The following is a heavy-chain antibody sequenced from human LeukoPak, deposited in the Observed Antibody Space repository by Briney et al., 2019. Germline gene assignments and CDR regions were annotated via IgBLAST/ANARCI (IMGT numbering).Heavy chain of an antibody. V-gene: IGHV1-69*01. CDR2: IIPIFGTA. CDR3: ARSKALRLDDIYY. D-gene: IGHD3-9*01. Sequence: SVKVSCKASGGTFSSYSVSWVRQAPGQGLEWMGGIIPIFGTANYAQKFQGRVTITADESTSTAYMELSSLRSEDTAVYYCARSKALRLDDIYYWGQGTLVTVSS. CDR1: GGTFSSYS. J-gene: IGHJ4*02.